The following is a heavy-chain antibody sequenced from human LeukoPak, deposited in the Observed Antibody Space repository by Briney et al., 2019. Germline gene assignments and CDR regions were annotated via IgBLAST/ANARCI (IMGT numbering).Heavy chain of an antibody. Sequence: SETLSLTCTVSGYSISSGYYWGWIRQPPGKGLEWIGSIYHSGSTYYNPSLKSRVTISVDTSKNQFSLKLSSVTAADTAVYYCARGLGDAAFDYWGQGTLVTVSS. D-gene: IGHD2-21*02. J-gene: IGHJ4*02. V-gene: IGHV4-38-2*02. CDR3: ARGLGDAAFDY. CDR2: IYHSGST. CDR1: GYSISSGYY.